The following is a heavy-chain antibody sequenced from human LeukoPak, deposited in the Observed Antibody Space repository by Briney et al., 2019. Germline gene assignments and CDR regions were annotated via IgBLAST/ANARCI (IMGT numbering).Heavy chain of an antibody. CDR2: IIPIFGTA. D-gene: IGHD6-13*01. V-gene: IGHV1-69*05. CDR1: GGTFSSHA. J-gene: IGHJ4*02. Sequence: SVKVSCKASGGTFSSHAISWVRQAPGQGLEWMGRIIPIFGTANYAQKFQGRVTITTDESTSTAYMELSSLRSEDTAVYYCASGGGSSSWYSPSPEDYWGQGTLVTVSS. CDR3: ASGGGSSSWYSPSPEDY.